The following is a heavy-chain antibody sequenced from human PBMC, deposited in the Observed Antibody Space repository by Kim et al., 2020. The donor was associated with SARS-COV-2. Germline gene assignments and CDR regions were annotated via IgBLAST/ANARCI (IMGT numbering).Heavy chain of an antibody. D-gene: IGHD3-10*01. J-gene: IGHJ5*02. Sequence: SETLSPTCAVYGGSFSGYYWSWIRQPPGKGLEWIGEINHSGSTNYNPSLKSRVTISVDTSKNQFSLKLSSVTAADTAVYYCARGHGTMVRGVNSNWFDPWGQGTLVTVSS. V-gene: IGHV4-34*01. CDR3: ARGHGTMVRGVNSNWFDP. CDR2: INHSGST. CDR1: GGSFSGYY.